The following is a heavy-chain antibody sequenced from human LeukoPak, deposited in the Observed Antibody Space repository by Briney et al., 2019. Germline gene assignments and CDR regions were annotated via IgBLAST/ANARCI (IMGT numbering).Heavy chain of an antibody. V-gene: IGHV3-21*01. Sequence: GGSLRLSCAASGFTFSSYSMNWVRQAPGKGLEWVSSISSSSSYIYYADSVKGRFTISRDNAKNSLYLQMNSLRAEDTAVYYCAELGITMIGGAWGKGTTVTISS. D-gene: IGHD3-10*02. CDR1: GFTFSSYS. J-gene: IGHJ6*04. CDR3: AELGITMIGGA. CDR2: ISSSSSYI.